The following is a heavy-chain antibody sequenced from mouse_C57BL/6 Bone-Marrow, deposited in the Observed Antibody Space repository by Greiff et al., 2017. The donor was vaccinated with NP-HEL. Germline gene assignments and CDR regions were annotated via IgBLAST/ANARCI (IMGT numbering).Heavy chain of an antibody. D-gene: IGHD1-1*01. V-gene: IGHV14-1*01. CDR3: SPLIYYYGSSSFAY. Sequence: EVQLQQPGAELVRPGASVKLSCTASGFNIKDYYMHWVKQRPEQGLEWIGRIDPEDGDTEYAPKFQGKATMTADTSSNTAYLQLSSLTSEDTAVYYCSPLIYYYGSSSFAYWGQGTLVTVSA. CDR1: GFNIKDYY. J-gene: IGHJ3*01. CDR2: IDPEDGDT.